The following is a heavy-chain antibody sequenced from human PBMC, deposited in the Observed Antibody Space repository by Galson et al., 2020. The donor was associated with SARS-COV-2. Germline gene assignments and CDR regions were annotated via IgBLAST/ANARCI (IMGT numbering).Heavy chain of an antibody. Sequence: GGSLRLSCKVSSFTFRDYAMHWVRQAPGMGLDWVAVISSDGNYKYYADSVKGRFTISRDNSKKTVYLQMNSLRSEDTAFYYCARDPDYGSVPYYDYTMDVWGQGTTVTVSS. CDR3: ARDPDYGSVPYYDYTMDV. CDR2: ISSDGNYK. J-gene: IGHJ6*02. CDR1: SFTFRDYA. D-gene: IGHD3-10*01. V-gene: IGHV3-30*04.